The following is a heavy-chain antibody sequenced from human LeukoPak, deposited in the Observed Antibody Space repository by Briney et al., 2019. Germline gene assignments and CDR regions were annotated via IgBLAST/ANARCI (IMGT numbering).Heavy chain of an antibody. V-gene: IGHV1-2*03. CDR1: GYTVTGYY. Sequence: LVASVKVSCKASGYTVTGYYMHWVRQAPGQGLEWMGWINPNSGGTNYAQKFQGRVTMTRDTSISTAYMELSRLRSDDTAVYYCARDRSGGPYYYYYYGMDVWGQGTTVTVSS. CDR2: INPNSGGT. J-gene: IGHJ6*02. CDR3: ARDRSGGPYYYYYYGMDV. D-gene: IGHD3-10*01.